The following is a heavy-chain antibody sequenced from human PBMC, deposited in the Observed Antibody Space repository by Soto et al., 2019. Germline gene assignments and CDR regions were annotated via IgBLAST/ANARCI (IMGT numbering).Heavy chain of an antibody. CDR2: ISYDGSNK. D-gene: IGHD2-15*01. CDR3: AREGPSPTGSPINDY. Sequence: QVQLVESGGGVVQPGRSLRLSCAASGFTFSSYAMHWVRQAPGKGLEWVAVISYDGSNKYYADSVKGRFTISRDNSKNTLYLQMNSLRAEDTAVYYCAREGPSPTGSPINDYWGQGTLVTVSS. J-gene: IGHJ4*02. CDR1: GFTFSSYA. V-gene: IGHV3-30-3*01.